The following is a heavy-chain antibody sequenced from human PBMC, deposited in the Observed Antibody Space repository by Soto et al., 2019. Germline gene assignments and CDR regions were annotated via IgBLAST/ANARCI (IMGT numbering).Heavy chain of an antibody. Sequence: GGSLRLSCAASGFTFSSYSMNWVRQAPGKGLEWVSSISSSSSYIYYADSVKGRFTISRDNAKNSLYLQMNSLRAEDTAVYYCARDMGEGQWLTTQAGNWFDPWGQGTLVTVSS. CDR3: ARDMGEGQWLTTQAGNWFDP. CDR1: GFTFSSYS. J-gene: IGHJ5*02. V-gene: IGHV3-21*01. CDR2: ISSSSSYI. D-gene: IGHD6-19*01.